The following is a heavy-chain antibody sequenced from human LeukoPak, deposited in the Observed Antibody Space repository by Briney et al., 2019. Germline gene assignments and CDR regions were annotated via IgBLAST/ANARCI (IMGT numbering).Heavy chain of an antibody. D-gene: IGHD3-22*01. J-gene: IGHJ5*02. CDR1: GGSISSYY. CDR2: IYYSGST. V-gene: IGHV4-59*12. CDR3: ARDTYYYDSSAYYHNWFDP. Sequence: PSETLSLTCTVSGGSISSYYWSWIRQPPGKGLKWIGYIYYSGSTNYNPSLKSRVTISVDTSKNQFSLKLTSVTAADTAVYYCARDTYYYDSSAYYHNWFDPWGQGTLVTVSS.